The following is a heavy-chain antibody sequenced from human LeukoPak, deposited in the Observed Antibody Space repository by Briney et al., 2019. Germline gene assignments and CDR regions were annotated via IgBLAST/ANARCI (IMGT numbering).Heavy chain of an antibody. CDR3: ASGTKTGQLQDYWYFDL. J-gene: IGHJ2*01. CDR2: ISSSSSYI. CDR1: GFTFSSYS. Sequence: GGSLRLSCAASGFTFSSYSMNWVRQAPGKGLEWVSSISSSSSYIYYADSVKGRFTISRDNAKNSLYLQMNSLRAEDTAVYYCASGTKTGQLQDYWYFDLWGRGTLVTVSS. D-gene: IGHD6-6*01. V-gene: IGHV3-21*01.